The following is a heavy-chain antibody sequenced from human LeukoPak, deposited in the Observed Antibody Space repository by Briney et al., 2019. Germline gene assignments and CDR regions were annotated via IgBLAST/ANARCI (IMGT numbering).Heavy chain of an antibody. Sequence: KTGGSLRLSCVGSGFIFSDYEMNWVRQAPGKGLEWLSNISSSSTIYYADSVKGRFTISRDSAKNPLYLQMNSLRAEDTALYYCARGIVGGAYYYYGMDVWGQGTTVTASS. CDR3: ARGIVGGAYYYYGMDV. D-gene: IGHD3-16*01. CDR2: ISSSSTI. V-gene: IGHV3-69-1*02. J-gene: IGHJ6*02. CDR1: GFIFSDYE.